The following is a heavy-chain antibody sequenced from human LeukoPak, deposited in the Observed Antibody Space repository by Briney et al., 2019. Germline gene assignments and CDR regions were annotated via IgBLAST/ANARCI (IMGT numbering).Heavy chain of an antibody. J-gene: IGHJ5*02. CDR1: GGSFSSYY. CDR2: INHSGTT. CDR3: TRDNWFDP. Sequence: SETLSLTCAVYGGSFSSYYWSWIRQSPGKGLEWIGEINHSGTTKYNPSLKSRVTISVDTPQNQFSLRLSSVTAADTAVYYCTRDNWFDPWGQGTLVTVSS. V-gene: IGHV4-34*01.